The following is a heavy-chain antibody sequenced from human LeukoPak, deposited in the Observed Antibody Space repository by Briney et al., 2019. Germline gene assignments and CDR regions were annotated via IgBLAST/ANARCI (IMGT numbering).Heavy chain of an antibody. V-gene: IGHV3-23*01. CDR1: GFTFSSYA. D-gene: IGHD3-10*01. CDR2: ISSGAGST. CDR3: AKRASGSGTSLYYFDY. Sequence: GGSLRRSCAASGFTFSSYAMSWVRQAPGKGLEWVSVISSGAGSTFYADSVKGRFTISRDKSKNTLYLQMNSLRAEDTAVYYCAKRASGSGTSLYYFDYWGQGTLVTVSS. J-gene: IGHJ4*02.